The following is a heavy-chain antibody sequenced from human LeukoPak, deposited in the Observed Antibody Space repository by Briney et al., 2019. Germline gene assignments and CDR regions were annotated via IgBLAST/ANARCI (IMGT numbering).Heavy chain of an antibody. CDR3: AKVIDSNYAYYYYGMDV. V-gene: IGHV3-23*01. CDR1: GFTFSSYW. J-gene: IGHJ6*02. D-gene: IGHD4-11*01. Sequence: PGGSLRLSCAASGFTFSSYWMHWVRQAPGKGLEWVSAISGSGGSTYYADSVKGRFTISRDNSKNTLYLQMNSLRAEDTAVYYCAKVIDSNYAYYYYGMDVWGQGTTVTVSS. CDR2: ISGSGGST.